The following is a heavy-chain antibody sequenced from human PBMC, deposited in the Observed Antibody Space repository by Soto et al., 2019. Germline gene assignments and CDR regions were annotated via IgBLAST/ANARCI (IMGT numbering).Heavy chain of an antibody. CDR3: AKEGGYGDYAGENWFDS. D-gene: IGHD4-17*01. Sequence: EVQLVESGGGLVQPGGSLRLSCAASGFTFFAYWIHWVRQVPGKGLVWVSRINSDGSHTSYADSVRGQFTISRDNSKNKVYLPMNSLTAEETAVYYCAKEGGYGDYAGENWFDSWGQGSLVTVSS. J-gene: IGHJ5*01. CDR2: INSDGSHT. V-gene: IGHV3-74*01. CDR1: GFTFFAYW.